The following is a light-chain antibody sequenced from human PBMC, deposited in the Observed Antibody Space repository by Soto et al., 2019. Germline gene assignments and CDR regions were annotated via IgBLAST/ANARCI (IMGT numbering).Light chain of an antibody. CDR2: KAS. V-gene: IGKV1-5*03. CDR3: QHYNSYSEA. Sequence: DIQMTQSPSTLSGSVGDRVTITCRASQTISSWLAWYQQKPGNAPKLLIYKASTLKSGVPSRFSGSGSGTEFTLTIRSLQPDDFATYDCQHYNSYSEAFGQGTKVELK. CDR1: QTISSW. J-gene: IGKJ1*01.